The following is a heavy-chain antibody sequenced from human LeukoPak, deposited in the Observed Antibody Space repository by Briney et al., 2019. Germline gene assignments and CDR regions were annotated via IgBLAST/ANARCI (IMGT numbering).Heavy chain of an antibody. CDR1: GGSISSGSYY. J-gene: IGHJ4*02. Sequence: SETLSLTCTVSGGSISSGSYYLSWIRQPAGKGLEWIGRIYTNGSTNYNPSLKSRVTISVDTSKNQFSLKLSSVTAADTAVYYCARVLTPNYYDSSGYYKWGQGTLVTVSS. CDR3: ARVLTPNYYDSSGYYK. CDR2: IYTNGST. D-gene: IGHD3-22*01. V-gene: IGHV4-61*02.